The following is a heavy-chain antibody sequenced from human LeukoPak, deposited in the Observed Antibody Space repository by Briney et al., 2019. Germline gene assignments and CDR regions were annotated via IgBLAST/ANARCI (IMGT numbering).Heavy chain of an antibody. J-gene: IGHJ5*02. CDR2: IYYSGST. D-gene: IGHD3-22*01. V-gene: IGHV4-39*07. CDR1: GGSISSSSYY. Sequence: PSETLSLTCTVSGGSISSSSYYWGWIRQPPGKGLEWIGSIYYSGSTYYNPSLKSRVTISVDTSKNQFSLKLSSVTAADTAVYYCARLVPYYYDSSGYYGWFDPWGQGTLVTVSS. CDR3: ARLVPYYYDSSGYYGWFDP.